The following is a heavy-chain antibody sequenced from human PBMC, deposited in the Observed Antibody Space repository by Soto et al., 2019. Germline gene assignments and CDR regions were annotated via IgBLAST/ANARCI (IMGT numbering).Heavy chain of an antibody. D-gene: IGHD2-15*01. J-gene: IGHJ5*02. Sequence: SETLSLTCAVYGGSFSGYYWSWIRQPPGKGLEWIGEINHSGSTNYNPSLKSRVTISVDTSKNQFSLKLSSVTAADTAVYYCANGPRLVGVDPWGQGTPVTVS. CDR3: ANGPRLVGVDP. V-gene: IGHV4-34*01. CDR1: GGSFSGYY. CDR2: INHSGST.